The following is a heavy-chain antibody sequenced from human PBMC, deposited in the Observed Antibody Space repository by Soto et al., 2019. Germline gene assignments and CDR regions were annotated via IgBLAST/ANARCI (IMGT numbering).Heavy chain of an antibody. V-gene: IGHV3-23*01. D-gene: IGHD3-22*01. CDR2: ISGSGGST. CDR1: GFTFSSYA. J-gene: IGHJ5*02. Sequence: EVQLLESGGGLVQPGGSLRLSSAASGFTFSSYAMSWVRQAPGKALEWVSAISGSGGSTYYADSVKGRFTISRDNSKNTLYLQMNSLRAEDTAVYYCAKDSYDSSGYYGWFDPWGQGTLVTVSS. CDR3: AKDSYDSSGYYGWFDP.